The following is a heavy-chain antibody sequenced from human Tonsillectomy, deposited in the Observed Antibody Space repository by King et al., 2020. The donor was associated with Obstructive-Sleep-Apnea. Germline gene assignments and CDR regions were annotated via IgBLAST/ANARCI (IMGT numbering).Heavy chain of an antibody. CDR1: GFTFSSYG. CDR3: AKDRAQRGFIDY. Sequence: VQLVESGGGVVQPGRSLRLSCAASGFTFSSYGMHWVRQAPGKGLEWVAVIWYDGSNKYYADSVKGRFTISRDNSKNTLYLQMNILRAEDTAVYYCAKDRAQRGFIDYWGQGTLVTVSS. D-gene: IGHD6-25*01. J-gene: IGHJ4*02. V-gene: IGHV3-33*06. CDR2: IWYDGSNK.